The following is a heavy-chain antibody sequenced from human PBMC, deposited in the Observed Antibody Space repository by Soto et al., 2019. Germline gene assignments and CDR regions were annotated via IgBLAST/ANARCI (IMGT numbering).Heavy chain of an antibody. Sequence: EVQLVESGGGLVQPGGSLRLSCAASGFTFSSYWMSWVRRAPGKGLEWVANIKQDGSEKYYVDSVKGRFTISRDNAKNSLYLQMNSLRAEDTAVYYCASGDYDFWSGPDYWGQGTLVTVSS. CDR3: ASGDYDFWSGPDY. V-gene: IGHV3-7*05. CDR2: IKQDGSEK. CDR1: GFTFSSYW. J-gene: IGHJ4*02. D-gene: IGHD3-3*01.